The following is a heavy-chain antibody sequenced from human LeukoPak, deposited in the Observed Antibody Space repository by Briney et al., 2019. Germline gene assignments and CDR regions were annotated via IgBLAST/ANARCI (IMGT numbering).Heavy chain of an antibody. CDR2: ISYDGSNK. V-gene: IGHV3-30-3*01. J-gene: IGHJ4*02. CDR1: GFTFSSYA. Sequence: GRSLRLSCAASGFTFSSYAMHWVRQAPGKGLEWVAVISYDGSNKYYADSVKGRFTISRDNSKNTLYLQMNSLRAEDTAVCYCARDLGGYDMSYFDYWGQGTLVTVSS. CDR3: ARDLGGYDMSYFDY. D-gene: IGHD5-12*01.